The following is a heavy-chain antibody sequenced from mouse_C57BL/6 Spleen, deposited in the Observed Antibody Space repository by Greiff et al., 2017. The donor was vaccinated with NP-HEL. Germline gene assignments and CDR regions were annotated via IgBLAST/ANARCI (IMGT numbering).Heavy chain of an antibody. CDR3: ARNYYGNYGYFDV. V-gene: IGHV1-82*01. CDR1: GYAFSSSW. D-gene: IGHD2-1*01. J-gene: IGHJ1*03. Sequence: VQVVESGPELVKPGASVKISCKASGYAFSSSWMNWVKQRPGKGLEWIGRIYPGDGDTNYNGKFKGKATLTADKSSSTAYMQLSSLTSEDSAVYFCARNYYGNYGYFDVWGTGTTVTVSS. CDR2: IYPGDGDT.